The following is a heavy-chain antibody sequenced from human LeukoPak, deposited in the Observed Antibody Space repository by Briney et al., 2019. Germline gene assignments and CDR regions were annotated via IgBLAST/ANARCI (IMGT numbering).Heavy chain of an antibody. CDR1: GGSISGGGYY. V-gene: IGHV4-31*03. J-gene: IGHJ4*02. CDR2: IYYSGST. CDR3: ARDSDHYDSSGYGGYFDY. D-gene: IGHD3-22*01. Sequence: ASETLSLTCTVSGGSISGGGYYWSWIRQHPGKGLEWIGYIYYSGSTYYNPSLKSRVTISVDTSKNQFSLKLSSVTAADTAVYYCARDSDHYDSSGYGGYFDYWGQGTLVTVSS.